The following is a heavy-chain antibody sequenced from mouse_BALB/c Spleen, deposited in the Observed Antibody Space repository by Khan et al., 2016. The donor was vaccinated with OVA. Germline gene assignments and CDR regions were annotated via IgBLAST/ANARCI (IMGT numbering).Heavy chain of an antibody. CDR3: TRSGWSSFGY. V-gene: IGHV1S81*02. Sequence: QVQLQQSGAELVKPGASVKLSCKASGYIFTSYYMYWVKQRPGQGLEWIGGINPNNGDTNFNEKFKSKATLTVDKSSSTAYMQLSSLTSEDSAVYYCTRSGWSSFGYWGQGTLVTVSA. CDR2: INPNNGDT. CDR1: GYIFTSYY. J-gene: IGHJ3*01. D-gene: IGHD2-3*01.